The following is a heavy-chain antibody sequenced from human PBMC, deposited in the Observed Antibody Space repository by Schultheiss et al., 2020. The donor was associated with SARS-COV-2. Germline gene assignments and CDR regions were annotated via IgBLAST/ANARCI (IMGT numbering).Heavy chain of an antibody. D-gene: IGHD2-15*01. CDR1: GYSFTSYW. Sequence: GESLKISCKGSGYSFTSYWIGWVRQMPGKGLEWMGVIYLDDSDTKYSPSFQGQVTISADTSISTAYLQWSSLKASDTAIYYCARGAYSFYFDYWGQGSLVTVSS. J-gene: IGHJ4*02. CDR2: IYLDDSDT. V-gene: IGHV5-51*01. CDR3: ARGAYSFYFDY.